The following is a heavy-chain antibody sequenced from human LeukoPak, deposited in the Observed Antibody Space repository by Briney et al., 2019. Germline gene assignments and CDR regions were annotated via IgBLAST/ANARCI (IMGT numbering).Heavy chain of an antibody. CDR1: GFTFSSYG. D-gene: IGHD2-2*01. J-gene: IGHJ6*03. Sequence: GGSLRLSCAASGFTFSSYGMHWVRQAAGKGLEWVAFIRYDGSNKYYADSVKGRFTISRDNSKNTLYLQMNSLRAEDTAVYYCAKDERCSSTSCLRYYYYYYMDVWGKGTTVTVYS. V-gene: IGHV3-30*02. CDR3: AKDERCSSTSCLRYYYYYYMDV. CDR2: IRYDGSNK.